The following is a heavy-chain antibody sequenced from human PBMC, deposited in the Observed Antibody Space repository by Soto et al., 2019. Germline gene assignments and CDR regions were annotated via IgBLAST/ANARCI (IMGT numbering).Heavy chain of an antibody. D-gene: IGHD3-16*01. J-gene: IGHJ4*02. Sequence: QVQLQESGPGLVKPSQTLSLTCTVSGGSISSGGYYWSWIRQHPGKGLEWIGYIYYSGSTYYNPSLKSRVTIPVDTSKNQFALKLSSVTAADTAVYYCAGWGAMTTEYYFDYWGQGTLVTVSS. CDR2: IYYSGST. CDR1: GGSISSGGYY. V-gene: IGHV4-31*03. CDR3: AGWGAMTTEYYFDY.